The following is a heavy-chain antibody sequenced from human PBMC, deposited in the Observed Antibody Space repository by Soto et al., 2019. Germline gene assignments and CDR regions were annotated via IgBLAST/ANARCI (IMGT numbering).Heavy chain of an antibody. D-gene: IGHD6-13*01. CDR2: IYPGDSDT. J-gene: IGHJ6*02. CDR3: AKTAAGGKNYYGMDV. Sequence: PGESLKISCKGLGNSFNNWIGWVRQMPGKGLEWMGIIYPGDSDTRYSPSFQGRVTISADRSINTAYLQWSSLKASDTAMYYCAKTAAGGKNYYGMDVWGQGTTVTVSS. CDR1: GNSFNNW. V-gene: IGHV5-51*01.